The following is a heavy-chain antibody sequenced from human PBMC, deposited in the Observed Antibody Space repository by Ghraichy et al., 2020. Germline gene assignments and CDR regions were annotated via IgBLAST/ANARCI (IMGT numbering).Heavy chain of an antibody. J-gene: IGHJ4*02. Sequence: SQTLSLTCAVSGGSISSSSYYWGWIRQPPEKGLEWIGSIEYSGSTYYNPSLKSQVAISVDTAKNEFSLRLSSVTAADTAVYYCARYIRMGDYHFDYWGQGALVTVSA. CDR2: IEYSGST. CDR1: GGSISSSSYY. CDR3: ARYIRMGDYHFDY. V-gene: IGHV4-39*01. D-gene: IGHD3-16*01.